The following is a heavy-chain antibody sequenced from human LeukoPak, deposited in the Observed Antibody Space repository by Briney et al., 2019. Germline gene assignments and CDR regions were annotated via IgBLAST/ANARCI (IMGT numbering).Heavy chain of an antibody. CDR3: ARRDWSAYQLDF. V-gene: IGHV4-38-2*02. Sequence: PSETLSLTCTVSGYSISRGYYWGWIRQPPGRGLEWIGSIHYSGNSHYNPSLKTRVSISVDTSKNQLSLKLTSVTAADTAVYFCARRDWSAYQLDFWGRGILVVASS. D-gene: IGHD3-3*01. J-gene: IGHJ4*02. CDR2: IHYSGNS. CDR1: GYSISRGYY.